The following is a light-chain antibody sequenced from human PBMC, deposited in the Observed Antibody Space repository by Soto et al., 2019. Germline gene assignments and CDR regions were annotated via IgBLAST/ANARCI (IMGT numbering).Light chain of an antibody. V-gene: IGKV3-15*01. CDR3: QQYANWPKT. Sequence: EILLAQSPGTLSLSPGERATLYCRASQSVSNKLVWYQQKPGQAPRILIYAASTRDTGIPARFSGSGSETEFTLTISRLQSEDLEVYYCQQYANWPKTFGQGTKVDIK. CDR1: QSVSNK. J-gene: IGKJ1*01. CDR2: AAS.